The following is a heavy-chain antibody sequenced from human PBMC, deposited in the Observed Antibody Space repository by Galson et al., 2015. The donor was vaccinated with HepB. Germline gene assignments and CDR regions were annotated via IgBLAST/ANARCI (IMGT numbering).Heavy chain of an antibody. CDR1: GFNFRNYG. V-gene: IGHV3-30*02. J-gene: IGHJ4*02. CDR3: AKRRERWELLAGLDY. D-gene: IGHD1-26*01. Sequence: SLRLSCAASGFNFRNYGIHWVRQAPGKGLEWVASVEYDGSDAYYAESVKGRFTISRDNSKNTVYLQMTSLRAEDTALYYCAKRRERWELLAGLDYWGQGTLVTVSS. CDR2: VEYDGSDA.